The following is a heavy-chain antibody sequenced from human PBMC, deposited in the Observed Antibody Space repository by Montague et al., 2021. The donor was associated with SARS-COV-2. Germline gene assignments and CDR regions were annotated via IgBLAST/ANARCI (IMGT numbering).Heavy chain of an antibody. V-gene: IGHV3-9*01. D-gene: IGHD5-24*01. CDR3: AKLPSRDGYNLRDY. J-gene: IGHJ4*02. CDR2: ISWNSGSI. Sequence: SLRLSCAASGFTFSSYDMHWVRQAPGKGLEWVSGISWNSGSIGYADFVKGRFTISRDNAKNSLYLQMNSLRAEDTALYYCAKLPSRDGYNLRDYWGQGTLVTVSS. CDR1: GFTFSSYD.